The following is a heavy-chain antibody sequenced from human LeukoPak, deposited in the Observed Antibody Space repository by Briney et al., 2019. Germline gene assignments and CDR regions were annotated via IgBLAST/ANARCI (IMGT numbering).Heavy chain of an antibody. J-gene: IGHJ4*02. CDR1: GFTSSSYA. D-gene: IGHD5-18*01. V-gene: IGHV3-23*01. Sequence: GGSLRLSCAASGFTSSSYAMSWVRQAPGKGLEWVSAISGSGGSTYYADSVKGRFTISRDNSKNTLYLQMNSLRAEDTAVYYCAKDGGYSYGQYYFDYWGQGTLVTVSS. CDR2: ISGSGGST. CDR3: AKDGGYSYGQYYFDY.